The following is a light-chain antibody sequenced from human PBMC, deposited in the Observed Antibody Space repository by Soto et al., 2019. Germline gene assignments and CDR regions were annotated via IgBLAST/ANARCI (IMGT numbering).Light chain of an antibody. CDR1: QSVSSSH. Sequence: EIVSTQSPGTLSLSPGERATLSCRASQSVSSSHLAWYQQKPGQAPRLLISGASSRATGIPDRFSGNGSGTEFTLTISSLEPEDFAVYDCQQRSNWRTFGQGTKVDIK. J-gene: IGKJ1*01. CDR3: QQRSNWRT. CDR2: GAS. V-gene: IGKV3D-20*02.